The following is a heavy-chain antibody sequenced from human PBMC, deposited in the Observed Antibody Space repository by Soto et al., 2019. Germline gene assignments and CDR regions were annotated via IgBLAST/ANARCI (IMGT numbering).Heavy chain of an antibody. CDR3: ARGLNSYEIYYDYYYYMDV. CDR2: IYYSGST. D-gene: IGHD5-18*01. J-gene: IGHJ6*03. V-gene: IGHV4-31*03. CDR1: GGSISSGGYY. Sequence: QVQLQESGPGLVKPSQTLSLTCTVSGGSISSGGYYWSWIRQHPGKGLEWIGYIYYSGSTYYNPSRQRRVTISVDKSKNKFSLKLSSVTAADTAVYYCARGLNSYEIYYDYYYYMDVWGKGTTVTVSS.